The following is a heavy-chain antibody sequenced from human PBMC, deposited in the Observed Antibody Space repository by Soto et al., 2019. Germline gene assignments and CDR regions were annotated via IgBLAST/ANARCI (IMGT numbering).Heavy chain of an antibody. Sequence: QVQLVQSGAEVKKPGSSVKVSCKASGGTFSSYAISWVRQAPGQGLEWMGGIIPIFGTANYAQKFQGRVTITADESTSTAYMELRSLRSEDTAGYYCASRVTYCGGDCYERDDYWGQGTLVTVSS. V-gene: IGHV1-69*12. CDR2: IIPIFGTA. J-gene: IGHJ4*02. CDR3: ASRVTYCGGDCYERDDY. CDR1: GGTFSSYA. D-gene: IGHD2-21*02.